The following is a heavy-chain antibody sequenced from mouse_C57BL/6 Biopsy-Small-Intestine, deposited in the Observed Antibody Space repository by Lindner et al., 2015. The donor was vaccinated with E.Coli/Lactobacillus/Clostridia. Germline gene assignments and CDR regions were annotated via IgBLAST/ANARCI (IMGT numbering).Heavy chain of an antibody. J-gene: IGHJ1*01. CDR3: ARDSWELPRGGAFHI. CDR2: ISAYNGNT. D-gene: IGHD3-3*01. CDR1: GYTFKSYG. V-gene: IGHV1-84*02. Sequence: SVKVSCKASGYTFKSYGISWVRQAPGKGPEWVGWISAYNGNTIYSEKFKGRVTMTTNTSTTTALWRLRSLTSDDTAVFYCARDSWELPRGGAFHIWGQGTKVTVSS.